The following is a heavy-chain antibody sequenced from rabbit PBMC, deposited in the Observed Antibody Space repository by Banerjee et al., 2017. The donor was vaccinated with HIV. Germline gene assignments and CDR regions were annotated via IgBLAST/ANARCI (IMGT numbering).Heavy chain of an antibody. CDR1: GFSFSSSYY. Sequence: QSLEESGGDLVKPGASLTLTCTASGFSFSSSYYMCWVRQAPGKGLEWIACIYAGSSGSTYYASWAKGRFTISKTSSSTVTLQMTSLTAADTATYFCARDYGLWGPGTLVTVS. CDR2: IYAGSSGST. V-gene: IGHV1S40*01. D-gene: IGHD6-1*01. CDR3: ARDYGL. J-gene: IGHJ4*01.